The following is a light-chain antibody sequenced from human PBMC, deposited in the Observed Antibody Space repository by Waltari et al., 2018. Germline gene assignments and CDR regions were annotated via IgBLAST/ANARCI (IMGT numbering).Light chain of an antibody. J-gene: IGLJ3*02. CDR3: SSYAGGSSLM. CDR1: STDVQGYDL. Sequence: QSALTQPPSASVSPGQSLTISCPGLSTDVQGYDLVFGYQQHPGKAPKLLIYEATKRPSGGPDRFSGSKSDNTASLAVSGLQAEDEADYYCSSYAGGSSLMFGGGTKLTVL. CDR2: EAT. V-gene: IGLV2-8*01.